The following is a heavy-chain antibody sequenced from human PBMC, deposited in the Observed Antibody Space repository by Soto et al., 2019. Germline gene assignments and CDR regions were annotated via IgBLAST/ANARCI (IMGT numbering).Heavy chain of an antibody. J-gene: IGHJ4*01. CDR1: GFTFRSYN. CDR3: ARGGTIAVTTIGDY. V-gene: IGHV3-48*02. CDR2: ISSSSSTI. D-gene: IGHD5-12*01. Sequence: VQPGGSLRLSCAASGFTFRSYNMNWVRQAPGKGLDWLSYISSSSSTIYYADSVKGRFTISRDNAKNSLYLQMNSLRDDDTAMYYCARGGTIAVTTIGDYWGQGTLVTVSS.